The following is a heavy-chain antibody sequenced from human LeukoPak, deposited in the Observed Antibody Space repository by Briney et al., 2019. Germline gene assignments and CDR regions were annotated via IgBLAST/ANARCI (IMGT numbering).Heavy chain of an antibody. V-gene: IGHV4-39*01. D-gene: IGHD2-15*01. CDR3: ARSYVVVVAATRLSVATPFDY. Sequence: PSETLSLTCTVSGGPISSSSYYWGWIRQPPGKGLEWIGSIYYSGSTYYNPSLKSRVTISVDTSKNQFSLKLSSVTAADTAVYYCARSYVVVVAATRLSVATPFDYWGQGTLVTVSS. CDR1: GGPISSSSYY. J-gene: IGHJ4*02. CDR2: IYYSGST.